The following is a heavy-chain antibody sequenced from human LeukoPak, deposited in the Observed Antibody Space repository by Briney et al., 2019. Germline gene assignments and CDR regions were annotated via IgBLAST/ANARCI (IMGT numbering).Heavy chain of an antibody. CDR1: GFTSSIYW. CDR3: ARVGIAYYYDSSGYYTDF. Sequence: GGSLRLSCAASGFTSSIYWMSWVRQAPGKGLEWVANIKQDGSEKYYVDSVKGRFTISRDNAKNSLYLQMNSLRAEDTAVYYCARVGIAYYYDSSGYYTDFWGQGTLVTVSS. D-gene: IGHD3-22*01. V-gene: IGHV3-7*01. J-gene: IGHJ4*02. CDR2: IKQDGSEK.